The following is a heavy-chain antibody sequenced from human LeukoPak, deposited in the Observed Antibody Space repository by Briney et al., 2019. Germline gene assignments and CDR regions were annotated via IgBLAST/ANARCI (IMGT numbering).Heavy chain of an antibody. V-gene: IGHV4-31*03. CDR3: ARERYFDWSRVDP. J-gene: IGHJ5*02. D-gene: IGHD3-9*01. CDR2: IYYSGST. CDR1: GGSISSGGYY. Sequence: SETLSLTCTVSGGSISSGGYYWSWIRQHPGKGLEWIGYIYYSGSTYYNPSLKSRVTTSVDTSKNQFSLKLSSVTAADTAVYYCARERYFDWSRVDPWGQGTLVTVSS.